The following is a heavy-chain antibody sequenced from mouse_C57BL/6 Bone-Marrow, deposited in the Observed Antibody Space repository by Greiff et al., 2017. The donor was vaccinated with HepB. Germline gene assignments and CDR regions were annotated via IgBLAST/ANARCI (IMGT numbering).Heavy chain of an antibody. Sequence: VQVVESGPELVKPGASVKISCKASGYAFCSSWMNWVKQRPGKGLEWIGRIYPGDGDTNYNGKFKGKATLTADKSSSTAYMQLSSLTSEDSAVYFCALSIFYWYFDVWGTGTTVTVSS. CDR1: GYAFCSSW. D-gene: IGHD6-5*01. J-gene: IGHJ1*03. V-gene: IGHV1-82*01. CDR3: ALSIFYWYFDV. CDR2: IYPGDGDT.